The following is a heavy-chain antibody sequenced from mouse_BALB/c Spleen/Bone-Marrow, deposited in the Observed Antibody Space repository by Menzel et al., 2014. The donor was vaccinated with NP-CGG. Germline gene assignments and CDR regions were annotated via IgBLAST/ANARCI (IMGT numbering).Heavy chain of an antibody. CDR3: TRGLGWFGY. J-gene: IGHJ3*01. CDR2: ISDGGSYT. Sequence: EVKLVESGGDLVKPGGSLRLSCAASGFTFSDYYMYWIRQTPEKRLEWVATISDGGSYTNYADSVKGRFTISRDNAKNNLYLQMSSLESEDTAMYYCTRGLGWFGYWGQGTLVTVSA. V-gene: IGHV5-4*02. D-gene: IGHD4-1*01. CDR1: GFTFSDYY.